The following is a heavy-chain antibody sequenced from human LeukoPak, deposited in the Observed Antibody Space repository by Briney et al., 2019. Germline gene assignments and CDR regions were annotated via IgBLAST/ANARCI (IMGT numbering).Heavy chain of an antibody. CDR2: INTDGSST. CDR1: GFTFSTYW. V-gene: IGHV3-74*01. CDR3: ARAYPVDIVVVPAAPDY. J-gene: IGHJ4*02. D-gene: IGHD2-2*01. Sequence: GGSLRLSCAASGFTFSTYWMHWVRQAPGRGLVWVSRINTDGSSTSYADSVKGRFTISRDNAKNTLYLQMNSLRAEDTAVYYCARAYPVDIVVVPAAPDYWGQGTLVTVSS.